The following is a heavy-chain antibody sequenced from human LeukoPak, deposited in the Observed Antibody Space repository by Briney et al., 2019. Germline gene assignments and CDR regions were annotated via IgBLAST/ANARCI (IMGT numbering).Heavy chain of an antibody. D-gene: IGHD3-16*01. J-gene: IGHJ6*03. V-gene: IGHV4-38-2*01. CDR1: GYSISSGDY. CDR2: IYHSGST. Sequence: PSETLSLTCAVSGYSISSGDYWAWIRQPPGKGLEWIGSIYHSGSTYYNPSLKSRVTISVDTSKNQFSLKLSSVTAADTAVYFCARGGYYYYYMDVWGKGTTVTVS. CDR3: ARGGYYYYYMDV.